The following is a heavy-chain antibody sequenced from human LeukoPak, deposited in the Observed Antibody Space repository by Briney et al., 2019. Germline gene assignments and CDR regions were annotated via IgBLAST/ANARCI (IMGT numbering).Heavy chain of an antibody. CDR3: ARAEYYDFWSGYYADAFDI. Sequence: GGSLRLSCAASGFTFSSYSMTWVRQAPGKGLEWVSYISSSSSTIYYADSVKGRFTISRDNAKNSLYLQMNSLRAEDTAVYYCARAEYYDFWSGYYADAFDIWGQGTMVTVSS. D-gene: IGHD3-3*01. CDR1: GFTFSSYS. CDR2: ISSSSSTI. V-gene: IGHV3-48*01. J-gene: IGHJ3*02.